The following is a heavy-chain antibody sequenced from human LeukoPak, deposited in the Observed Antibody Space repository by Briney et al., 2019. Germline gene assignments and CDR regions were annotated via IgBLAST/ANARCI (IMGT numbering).Heavy chain of an antibody. CDR1: GFTVSSNY. CDR3: ATNSSSWYIGQ. D-gene: IGHD6-13*01. Sequence: SGGSLRLSCAASGFTVSSNYMNWVRQAPGKGLEWVSVIYGGGSTYYADSVKGRFTISRDNSKDTLYLQMNSLRAEDTAVYYCATNSSSWYIGQWGQGTLVTVSS. J-gene: IGHJ4*02. V-gene: IGHV3-53*01. CDR2: IYGGGST.